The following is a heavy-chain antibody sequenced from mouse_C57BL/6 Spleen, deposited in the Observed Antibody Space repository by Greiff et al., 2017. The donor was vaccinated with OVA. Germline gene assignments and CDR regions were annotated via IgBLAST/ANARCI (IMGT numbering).Heavy chain of an antibody. CDR2: INPNNGGT. V-gene: IGHV1-22*01. J-gene: IGHJ2*01. Sequence: EVKLQESGPELVKPGASVKMSCKASGYTFTDYNMHWVKQSHGKSLEWIGYINPNNGGTSYNQKFKGKATLTVNKSSSTAYMELRSLTSEDSAVYYCARSYGTEYYFDYWGQGTTLTVSS. CDR3: ARSYGTEYYFDY. CDR1: GYTFTDYN. D-gene: IGHD1-1*01.